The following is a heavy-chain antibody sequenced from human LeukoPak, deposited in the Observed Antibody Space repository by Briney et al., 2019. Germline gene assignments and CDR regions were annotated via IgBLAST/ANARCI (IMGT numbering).Heavy chain of an antibody. Sequence: GGSLRLSCAASGFTFSSYWMSWVRQAPGKGLEWVANIKQDGSEKYYVDSVKGRFTISRDNAKNSLYLQTNSLRAEDTAVYYCARDAVRGVIIGYWFDPWGQGTLVTVFS. V-gene: IGHV3-7*03. D-gene: IGHD3-10*01. CDR1: GFTFSSYW. CDR2: IKQDGSEK. J-gene: IGHJ5*02. CDR3: ARDAVRGVIIGYWFDP.